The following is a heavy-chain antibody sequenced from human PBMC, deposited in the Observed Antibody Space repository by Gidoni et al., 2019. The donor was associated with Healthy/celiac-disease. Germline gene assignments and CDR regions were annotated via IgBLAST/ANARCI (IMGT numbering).Heavy chain of an antibody. J-gene: IGHJ4*02. Sequence: QVQLQQWGAGLLKPSETLSLTCAVYGGSFSGYYWSWIRQPPGKGLEWIGEINHSGSTNYNPSLKSRVTISVDTSKNQFSLKLSSVTAADTAVYYCARGLYGSGAPTDYWGQGTLVTVSS. V-gene: IGHV4-34*01. CDR1: GGSFSGYY. D-gene: IGHD3-10*01. CDR3: ARGLYGSGAPTDY. CDR2: INHSGST.